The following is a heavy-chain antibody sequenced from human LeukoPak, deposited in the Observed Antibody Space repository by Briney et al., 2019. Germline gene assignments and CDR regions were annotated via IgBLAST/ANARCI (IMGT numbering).Heavy chain of an antibody. J-gene: IGHJ4*02. CDR3: ARDPDFWTGYYYFDY. CDR1: GGSISSTNYL. Sequence: SGPTLVKPSETLSLTCTVSGGSISSTNYLWGWIRQPPGKGLEWIGSISYTGTTYYNPSLKSRVTISVDTSKNQLSLKVSSVTAADTAVFYCARDPDFWTGYYYFDYWGQGTLVTVSS. V-gene: IGHV4-39*07. CDR2: ISYTGTT. D-gene: IGHD3/OR15-3a*01.